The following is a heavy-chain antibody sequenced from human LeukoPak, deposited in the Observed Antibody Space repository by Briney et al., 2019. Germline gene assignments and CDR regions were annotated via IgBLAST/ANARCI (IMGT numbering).Heavy chain of an antibody. V-gene: IGHV4-30-2*01. J-gene: IGHJ2*01. CDR2: IYHSGST. CDR1: GGSISSGGYS. Sequence: SETLSLTCTVSGGSISSGGYSWSWIRQPPGKGLEWIGYIYHSGSTYYNPSLKSRVTISVDTSKNQFSLKLSSVTAADTAVYYCARLSGYYDSSGYYSAWYFDLWGRGTLVTVSS. D-gene: IGHD3-22*01. CDR3: ARLSGYYDSSGYYSAWYFDL.